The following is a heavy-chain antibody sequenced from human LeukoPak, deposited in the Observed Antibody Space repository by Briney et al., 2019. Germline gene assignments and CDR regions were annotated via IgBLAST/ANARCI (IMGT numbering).Heavy chain of an antibody. V-gene: IGHV3-64*01. D-gene: IGHD3-10*01. CDR3: ARGGYYYGSGSYYSI. Sequence: PGWSLTLSCAASGFTFSSYAMHWVRPAAGKGLAYVSALSSIGGSTYYANSVKGRFTISRDNSKITLYLQMGSLRAEDMAVYYCARGGYYYGSGSYYSIWGQGTLVTVSS. CDR2: LSSIGGST. CDR1: GFTFSSYA. J-gene: IGHJ4*02.